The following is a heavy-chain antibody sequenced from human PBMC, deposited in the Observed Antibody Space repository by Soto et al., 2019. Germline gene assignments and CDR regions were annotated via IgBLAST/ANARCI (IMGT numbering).Heavy chain of an antibody. V-gene: IGHV2-5*02. CDR1: GFSLRTSGVG. Sequence: SGPTLVNPTQTLTLTCTFSGFSLRTSGVGVAWVRQPPGQALEWLDLIYWDDDTYYSQILKSRLTITKDTSKNQVGLSMNNMDPMDTATYYCARAAIFGDVSQYGLDVWGQGTSVTVSS. CDR3: ARAAIFGDVSQYGLDV. D-gene: IGHD3-3*01. CDR2: IYWDDDT. J-gene: IGHJ6*02.